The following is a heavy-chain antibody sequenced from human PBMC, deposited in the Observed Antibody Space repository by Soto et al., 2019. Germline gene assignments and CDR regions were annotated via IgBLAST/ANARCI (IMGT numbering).Heavy chain of an antibody. V-gene: IGHV1-69*13. Sequence: PAVKVYCKSAGGTFSSYAISWVRQAPGQGLEWMGGIIPIFGTANYAQKSQGRVTITADESTSTAYMELSSLRSEDTAVYYWARGSEEEYFYDSSGYYLFDEWGQGTLVTVSS. CDR3: ARGSEEEYFYDSSGYYLFDE. J-gene: IGHJ4*02. D-gene: IGHD3-22*01. CDR2: IIPIFGTA. CDR1: GGTFSSYA.